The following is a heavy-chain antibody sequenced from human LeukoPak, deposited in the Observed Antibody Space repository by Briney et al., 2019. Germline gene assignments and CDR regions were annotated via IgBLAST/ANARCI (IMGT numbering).Heavy chain of an antibody. CDR2: ISYDGSNK. V-gene: IGHV3-30-3*01. CDR1: GFTFSSYA. Sequence: GGSLRLSCAASGFTFSSYAMHWVRQAPGKGLEWVAVISYDGSNKYYADSVKGRFTISRDNSKNTLYLQMNSLRAEDTAVYYCARDHYYDSSGYFDYWGQGTLVTVSS. CDR3: ARDHYYDSSGYFDY. D-gene: IGHD3-22*01. J-gene: IGHJ4*02.